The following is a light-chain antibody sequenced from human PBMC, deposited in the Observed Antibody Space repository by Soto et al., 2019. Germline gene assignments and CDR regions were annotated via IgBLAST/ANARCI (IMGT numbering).Light chain of an antibody. CDR3: QRYGSSPTT. Sequence: EIVLTQSPGTLSLSPGERATLSCRASQSVSSSYLAWYQQKPGQAPRLLIYGASSRATGIPDRFSGSGSGTDFTLTISRLETEDFAVYYCQRYGSSPTTFGQGTKVDIK. J-gene: IGKJ1*01. V-gene: IGKV3-20*01. CDR1: QSVSSSY. CDR2: GAS.